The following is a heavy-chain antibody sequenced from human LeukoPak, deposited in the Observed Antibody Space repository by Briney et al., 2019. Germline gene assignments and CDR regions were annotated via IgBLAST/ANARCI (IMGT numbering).Heavy chain of an antibody. CDR1: GFTFSSYA. CDR2: ISYDGSNK. D-gene: IGHD2-15*01. CDR3: ARERDDLGYCSGGSCYGSAFDI. V-gene: IGHV3-30-3*01. J-gene: IGHJ3*02. Sequence: PGRSLRLSCAASGFTFSSYAMHWVRQAPGKGLEWVAVISYDGSNKYYADSVKGRFTISRDNSKNTLYLQMNSLRAEDTAVYYCARERDDLGYCSGGSCYGSAFDIWGQGTMVTVSS.